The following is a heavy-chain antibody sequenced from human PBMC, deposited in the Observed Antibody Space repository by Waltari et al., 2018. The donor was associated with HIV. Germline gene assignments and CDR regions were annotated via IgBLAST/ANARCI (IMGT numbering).Heavy chain of an antibody. CDR1: GGPFSNYA. CDR3: ARSRGSTFGGARGAFDI. D-gene: IGHD3-16*01. V-gene: IGHV1-69*01. J-gene: IGHJ3*02. CDR2: IIPIFGTT. Sequence: QVQLVQSGAEVKKPGSPVKVSCKAPGGPFSNYAISWVRQAPGQGLEWMGGIIPIFGTTNYAQKFQGRVTITADESTSTAYMELSSLRSEDTAVYYCARSRGSTFGGARGAFDIWGQGTMVTVSS.